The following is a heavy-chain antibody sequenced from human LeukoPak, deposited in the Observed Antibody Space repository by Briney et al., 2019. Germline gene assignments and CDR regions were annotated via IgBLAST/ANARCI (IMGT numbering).Heavy chain of an antibody. CDR2: IRFVGSNK. CDR3: TKDSAYQLLLYNWFDP. Sequence: GGSLRPSCAASGLALRSYGMHWVGQAPGKGLGGVAFIRFVGSNKYYADSVKGRFTISRDNSKNTLYLQINSLRAEDTAVYYCTKDSAYQLLLYNWFDPWGQGTLVTVSS. V-gene: IGHV3-30*02. J-gene: IGHJ5*02. D-gene: IGHD2-2*01. CDR1: GLALRSYG.